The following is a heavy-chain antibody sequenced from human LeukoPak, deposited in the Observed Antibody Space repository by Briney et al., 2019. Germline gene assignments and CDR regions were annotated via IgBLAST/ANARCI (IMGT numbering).Heavy chain of an antibody. D-gene: IGHD6-13*01. V-gene: IGHV1-2*06. CDR3: ARDPIAAEDSSSWPNEGY. CDR1: GYTFTGYY. CDR2: INPNSGGT. J-gene: IGHJ4*02. Sequence: GASVKVSCKASGYTFTGYYMHWVRQAPGQGLEWMGRINPNSGGTNYAQKFQGRVTMTRDTSISTAYMELSRLRSDDTAVYYCARDPIAAEDSSSWPNEGYWCQGTLVTVSS.